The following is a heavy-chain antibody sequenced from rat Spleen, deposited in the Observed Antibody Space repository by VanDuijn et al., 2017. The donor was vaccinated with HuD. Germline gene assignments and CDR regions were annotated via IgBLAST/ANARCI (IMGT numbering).Heavy chain of an antibody. CDR3: TTSYNNPYCFGY. D-gene: IGHD1-10*01. J-gene: IGHJ2*01. Sequence: EVQLVESDGGLVQPGRSLKLSCAASGFTFSNYGMAWVRQAPTKGLEWVASISDSGGSTHYRDSVKGRFTISRDNAESTLYLQMDSLSSEDTATYYCTTSYNNPYCFGYWGQGVMVTVSS. CDR2: ISDSGGST. V-gene: IGHV5-27*01. CDR1: GFTFSNYG.